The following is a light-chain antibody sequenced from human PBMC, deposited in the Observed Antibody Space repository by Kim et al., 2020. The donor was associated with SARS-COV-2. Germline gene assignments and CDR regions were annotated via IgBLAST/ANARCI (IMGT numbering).Light chain of an antibody. CDR2: DVT. Sequence: QSALTQPASVSGSPGQSITISCTGTSNDIGGYNYVSWYQQYPGKAPKLIISDVTDRPSGVSNRFSGSKSGNTASLTISGLQVEDEADYYCSSYTDRSYLEVCGGGTKLTVL. CDR1: SNDIGGYNY. CDR3: SSYTDRSYLEV. J-gene: IGLJ3*02. V-gene: IGLV2-14*03.